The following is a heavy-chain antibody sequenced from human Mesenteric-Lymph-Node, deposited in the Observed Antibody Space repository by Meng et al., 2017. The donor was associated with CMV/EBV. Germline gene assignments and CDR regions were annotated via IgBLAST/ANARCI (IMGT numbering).Heavy chain of an antibody. J-gene: IGHJ5*02. CDR3: ARDFPSVHYQVQFPFDP. D-gene: IGHD2-21*01. V-gene: IGHV1-2*02. CDR1: RVTFMAYY. CDR2: INPHSGGA. Sequence: ASVKVSCKASRVTFMAYYLHWVRQAPGQGLEWMGWINPHSGGASFAQKFQGRVTLTRDTSINTAYMEMSSLRSEDTAVYYCARDFPSVHYQVQFPFDPWGQGTLVTVSS.